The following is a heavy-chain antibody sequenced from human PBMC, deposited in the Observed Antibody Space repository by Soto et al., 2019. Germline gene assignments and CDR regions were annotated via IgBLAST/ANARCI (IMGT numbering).Heavy chain of an antibody. Sequence: QVQLVQSGGEVKKPGASVKVSCKASGDTVTKYGISWVRQAPGQWLEWLGWISFYNGHTNYALKFQDRITFTTDTSTSTASMELSSLTSDVTVVYYCASSTSIAGVVKESWGQGTLGNVSA. CDR2: ISFYNGHT. V-gene: IGHV1-18*01. CDR3: ASSTSIAGVVKES. D-gene: IGHD6-6*01. J-gene: IGHJ4*02. CDR1: GDTVTKYG.